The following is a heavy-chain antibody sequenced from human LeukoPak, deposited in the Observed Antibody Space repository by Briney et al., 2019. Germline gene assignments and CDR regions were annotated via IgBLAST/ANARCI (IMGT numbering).Heavy chain of an antibody. D-gene: IGHD4-23*01. Sequence: ASVKVSCKASGYTFTDYYIHWVRQAPGQGLEWMGWINPNSGGTNYAQKFQGRVTMTRDTSISTAYMELSGLTSDDTAVYYCAKVASDGGYSIDYWGQGTLVTVSS. CDR1: GYTFTDYY. J-gene: IGHJ4*02. CDR2: INPNSGGT. CDR3: AKVASDGGYSIDY. V-gene: IGHV1-2*02.